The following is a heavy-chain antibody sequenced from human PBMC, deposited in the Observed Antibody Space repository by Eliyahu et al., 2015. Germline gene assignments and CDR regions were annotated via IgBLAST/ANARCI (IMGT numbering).Heavy chain of an antibody. CDR3: ARGTVAATPYYYYGMDV. CDR2: IYYSGST. D-gene: IGHD2-15*01. Sequence: QVQLQESGPGLVKPSETLSLTCTXXGGXISSYYWSWIRQPPGKGLEWIGYIYYSGSTNYNPSLKSRVTISVDTSKNQFSLKLSSVTAADTAVYYCARGTVAATPYYYYGMDVWGQGTTVTVSS. J-gene: IGHJ6*02. CDR1: GGXISSYY. V-gene: IGHV4-59*01.